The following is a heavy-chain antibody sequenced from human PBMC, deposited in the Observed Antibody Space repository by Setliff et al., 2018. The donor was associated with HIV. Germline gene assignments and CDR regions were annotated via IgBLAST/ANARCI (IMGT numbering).Heavy chain of an antibody. Sequence: PSETLSLTCKVSGAPISSYYWNWIRQPPGKGLGWIGYIYNSGYSNSKPSLKSRVTISLDTSKNQFSLKLSSVTAADTAVYYCARGDGYRANDAYYDTGMDVWGQGITVTVSS. CDR2: IYNSGYS. CDR3: ARGDGYRANDAYYDTGMDV. CDR1: GAPISSYY. V-gene: IGHV4-59*01. D-gene: IGHD5-12*01. J-gene: IGHJ6*02.